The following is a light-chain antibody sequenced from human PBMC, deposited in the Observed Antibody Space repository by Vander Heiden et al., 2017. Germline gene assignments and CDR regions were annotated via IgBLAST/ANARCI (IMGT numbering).Light chain of an antibody. J-gene: IGKJ1*01. V-gene: IGKV1-5*03. Sequence: DIQMTQSPSTLSASVGDRVIITYRASQSIGSWLAWYQQKPGKAPNLLIYKASSLEGGVPSRFSGSGSGTEFTLTISSLQPDDFATYYCQQYNSYSRTFGQGTKVEIK. CDR3: QQYNSYSRT. CDR2: KAS. CDR1: QSIGSW.